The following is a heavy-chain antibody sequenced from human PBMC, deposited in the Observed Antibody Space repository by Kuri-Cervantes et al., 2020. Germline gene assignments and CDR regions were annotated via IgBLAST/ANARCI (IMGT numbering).Heavy chain of an antibody. Sequence: SVKVSCKASGGTFSSYAISWVRQAPGQGLEWMGGIIPIFGTANYAQKLQGRVTMTTDTSTSTAYMELRSLRSDDTAVYYCARVSGIAVAGNPDYWGQGTLVTVSS. CDR3: ARVSGIAVAGNPDY. J-gene: IGHJ4*02. CDR1: GGTFSSYA. V-gene: IGHV1-69*05. D-gene: IGHD6-19*01. CDR2: IIPIFGTA.